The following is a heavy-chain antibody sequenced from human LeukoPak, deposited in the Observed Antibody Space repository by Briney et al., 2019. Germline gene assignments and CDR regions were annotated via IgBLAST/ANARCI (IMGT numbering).Heavy chain of an antibody. J-gene: IGHJ2*01. CDR2: KDYSGST. V-gene: IGHV4-59*01. CDR3: ARVYYSSSYDYWYFDL. Sequence: PSETLSLTCTVSGVSISRYYWSWIRQPPGKGLEWIGYKDYSGSTNYNRSLKSRVTIPVDTSKNQFSLKLSSVTAADTAVYYCARVYYSSSYDYWYFDLWGRGTLVTVSS. CDR1: GVSISRYY. D-gene: IGHD6-13*01.